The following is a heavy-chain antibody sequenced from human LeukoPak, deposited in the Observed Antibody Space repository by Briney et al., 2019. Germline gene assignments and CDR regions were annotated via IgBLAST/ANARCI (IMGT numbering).Heavy chain of an antibody. CDR3: ARVSRVRGPLSEYYYYYMDV. D-gene: IGHD3-10*01. Sequence: PGGSLRLSCAASGFTFSSYSMNWVRQAPGKGLEWVSSISSSSSCIYYADSVKGRFTISRDNSKNSLYLQMNSLRAEDTAVYYCARVSRVRGPLSEYYYYYMDVWGKGTTVTVSS. V-gene: IGHV3-21*01. CDR1: GFTFSSYS. CDR2: ISSSSSCI. J-gene: IGHJ6*03.